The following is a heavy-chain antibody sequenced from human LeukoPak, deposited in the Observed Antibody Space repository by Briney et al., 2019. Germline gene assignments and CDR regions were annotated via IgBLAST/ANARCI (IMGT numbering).Heavy chain of an antibody. CDR1: GFTFSSYS. D-gene: IGHD6-6*01. V-gene: IGHV3-48*01. CDR3: ARGTRAARQFFQH. CDR2: ISSSSSTI. J-gene: IGHJ1*01. Sequence: PGGSLRLSCAASGFTFSSYSMNWVRQAPGKGLEWVSYISSSSSTIYYADSVKGRFTISRDNAKNSLYLQMNSLRAEDTAVYYCARGTRAARQFFQHWGQGTLVTVSS.